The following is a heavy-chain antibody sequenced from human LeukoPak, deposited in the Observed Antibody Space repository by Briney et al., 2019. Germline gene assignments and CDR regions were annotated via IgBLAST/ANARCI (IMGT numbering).Heavy chain of an antibody. CDR3: AKSRVRGVYYFDY. J-gene: IGHJ4*02. V-gene: IGHV3-30*18. CDR2: ISYDGSNE. CDR1: GFTFRTYG. Sequence: GGSLRLSCAASGFTFRTYGMNWVRQAPGKGLEWVAIISYDGSNEDYTDSVKGRFTISRDNSKNTLYLQMNSLRAEDSAVYYCAKSRVRGVYYFDYWGQGTLVTVSS. D-gene: IGHD3-10*02.